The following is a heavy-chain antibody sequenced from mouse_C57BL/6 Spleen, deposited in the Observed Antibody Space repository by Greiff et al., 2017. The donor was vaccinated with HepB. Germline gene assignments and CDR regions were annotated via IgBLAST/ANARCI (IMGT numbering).Heavy chain of an antibody. CDR1: GYTFTDYY. D-gene: IGHD2-3*01. Sequence: VQLQQSGPELVKPGASVKISCKASGYTFTDYYMNWVKQSHGKSLEWIGDINPNNGGTSYNQKFKGKATLTVDKSSSTAYMELRSLTSEDSAVYYCARGDGFKLEIFAYWGQGTLVTVSA. CDR2: INPNNGGT. CDR3: ARGDGFKLEIFAY. V-gene: IGHV1-26*01. J-gene: IGHJ3*01.